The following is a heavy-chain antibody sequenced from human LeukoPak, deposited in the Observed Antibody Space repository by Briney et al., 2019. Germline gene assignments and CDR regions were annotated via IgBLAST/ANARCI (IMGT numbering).Heavy chain of an antibody. CDR2: ISGSGGSS. Sequence: GGSLRLSCAASGLTFNNYAMTWVRQAPGKGLQWVSSISGSGGSSFYADSVKGRFTISRDNSKNTLYLQVSSLTADDTAVYYCAKAATVTTRGAWFDPWGQGTLVTVSS. CDR1: GLTFNNYA. D-gene: IGHD4-17*01. J-gene: IGHJ5*02. V-gene: IGHV3-23*01. CDR3: AKAATVTTRGAWFDP.